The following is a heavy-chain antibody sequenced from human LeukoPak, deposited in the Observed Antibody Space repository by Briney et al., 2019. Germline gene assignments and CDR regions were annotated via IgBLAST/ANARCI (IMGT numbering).Heavy chain of an antibody. J-gene: IGHJ6*02. Sequence: PGGSLRLSCAASGFTVSSNYMSWVRQAPGKGLEWVSVIYSGGSTYYADSVKGRSTISRDNSKNTLYLQMNSLRAEDTAVYYCARGNPNYYYYGMDVWGQGTTVTVSS. V-gene: IGHV3-66*01. CDR2: IYSGGST. CDR1: GFTVSSNY. CDR3: ARGNPNYYYYGMDV.